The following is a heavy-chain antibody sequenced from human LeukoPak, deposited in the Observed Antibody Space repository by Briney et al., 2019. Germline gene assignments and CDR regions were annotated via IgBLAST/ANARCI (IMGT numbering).Heavy chain of an antibody. J-gene: IGHJ4*02. CDR2: ISDDGSDK. Sequence: GRSLRLSCAASGFTFSSYGMHWVRQAPGKGLEWVAVISDDGSDKYYADSVKGRFTISRDNSKNTLYLQTNSLRAEDTAVYYCARLDSSSWYYFDYWGQGTLVTVSS. CDR3: ARLDSSSWYYFDY. CDR1: GFTFSSYG. V-gene: IGHV3-30*03. D-gene: IGHD6-13*01.